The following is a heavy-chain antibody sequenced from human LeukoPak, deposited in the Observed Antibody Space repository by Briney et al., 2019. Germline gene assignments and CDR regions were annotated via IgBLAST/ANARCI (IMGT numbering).Heavy chain of an antibody. Sequence: PSQTLSLTCTVSGGSISSGGYYWSWIRQHPGKGLEWIGYIYYSGSTYYNPSLKSRVTISVDTSKNQFSLKLSSVTAADTAVYYCAGDSAYSGSYYGKGSFDYWGQGTLVTVSS. CDR3: AGDSAYSGSYYGKGSFDY. V-gene: IGHV4-31*03. J-gene: IGHJ4*02. D-gene: IGHD1-26*01. CDR2: IYYSGST. CDR1: GGSISSGGYY.